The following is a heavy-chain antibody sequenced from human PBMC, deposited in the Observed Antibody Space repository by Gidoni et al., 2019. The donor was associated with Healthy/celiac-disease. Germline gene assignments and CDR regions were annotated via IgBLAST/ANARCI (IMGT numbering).Heavy chain of an antibody. V-gene: IGHV3-48*03. Sequence: EVQLVESGGGLVQPGGSLRLSCAASGFTFSSYEMNWVRQAPGKGLEWVSYISSSGSTIYYADSVKGRFTISRDNAKNSLYLQMNSLRAEDTAVYYCARDRHYVWGSYRYTSHYGMDVWGQGTTVTVSS. D-gene: IGHD3-16*02. J-gene: IGHJ6*02. CDR3: ARDRHYVWGSYRYTSHYGMDV. CDR1: GFTFSSYE. CDR2: ISSSGSTI.